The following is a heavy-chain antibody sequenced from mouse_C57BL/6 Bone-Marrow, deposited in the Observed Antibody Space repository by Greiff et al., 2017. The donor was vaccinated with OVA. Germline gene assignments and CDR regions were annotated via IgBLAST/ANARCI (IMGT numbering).Heavy chain of an antibody. D-gene: IGHD1-1*01. CDR3: ARRKVLATDCDY. CDR1: GYTFTSYW. J-gene: IGHJ2*01. CDR2: IYPGSGST. V-gene: IGHV1-55*01. Sequence: QVQLQQPGAELVKPGASVKMSCKASGYTFTSYWITWVKQRPGQGLEWIGDIYPGSGSTNYNEKFKSKATLTVDTSSSTAYMQLSSLTSEDSAVDYCARRKVLATDCDYWGQGTTLTVSS.